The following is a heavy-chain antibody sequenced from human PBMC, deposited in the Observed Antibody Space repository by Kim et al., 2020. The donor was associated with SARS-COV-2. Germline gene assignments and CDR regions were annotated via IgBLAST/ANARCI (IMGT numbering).Heavy chain of an antibody. J-gene: IGHJ5*02. D-gene: IGHD3-10*01. CDR3: ARIAGHYYGSGSSLRWFDP. Sequence: SETLSLTCTVSGGSISSSSYYWGWIRQPPGKGLEWIGSIYYSGSTYYNPSLKSRVTISVDTSKNQFSLKLSSVTAADTAVYYCARIAGHYYGSGSSLRWFDPWGQGTLVTVSS. CDR2: IYYSGST. CDR1: GGSISSSSYY. V-gene: IGHV4-39*01.